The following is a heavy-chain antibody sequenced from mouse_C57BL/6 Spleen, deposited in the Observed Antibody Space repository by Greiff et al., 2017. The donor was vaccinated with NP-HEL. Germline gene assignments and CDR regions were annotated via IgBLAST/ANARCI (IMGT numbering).Heavy chain of an antibody. V-gene: IGHV5-4*01. CDR2: ISDGGSYT. J-gene: IGHJ3*01. Sequence: EVKLVESGGGLVKPGGSLKLSCAASGFTFSSYAMSWVRQTPEKRLEWVATISDGGSYTYYPDNVQGRFTISRDNAKNNLYLQMSHLKYEDTAMYYCAREQSRFAYWGQGTLVTVSA. CDR1: GFTFSSYA. CDR3: AREQSRFAY.